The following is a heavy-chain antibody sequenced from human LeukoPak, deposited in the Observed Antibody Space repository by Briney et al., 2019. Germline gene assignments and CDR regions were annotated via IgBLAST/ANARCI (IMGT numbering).Heavy chain of an antibody. J-gene: IGHJ3*02. CDR3: AKVKLERSTNDAFDI. V-gene: IGHV3-11*01. CDR1: GFTFSDYY. CDR2: ISSSGSTI. D-gene: IGHD2-2*01. Sequence: PGGSLRLSCAASGFTFSDYYMSWIRQAPGKGLEWVSYISSSGSTIYYADSVKGRFTISRDNSKNTLYLQMNSLRAEDTAVYYCAKVKLERSTNDAFDIWGQGTMVTVSS.